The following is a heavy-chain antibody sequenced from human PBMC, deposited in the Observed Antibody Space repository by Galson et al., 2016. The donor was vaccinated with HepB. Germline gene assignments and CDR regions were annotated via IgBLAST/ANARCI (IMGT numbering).Heavy chain of an antibody. CDR1: GFSFSSSW. V-gene: IGHV3-33*08. D-gene: IGHD6-19*01. CDR2: IWSDGSSE. J-gene: IGHJ4*02. CDR3: GRDRAVRSIDQ. Sequence: SLRLSCAASGFSFSSSWMHWVRQAPGKGLEWVAMIWSDGSSEYYADSVKGRFTISRDNSRNTLYLQMDSLRADDTAVYYCGRDRAVRSIDQWGQGTLVIVSS.